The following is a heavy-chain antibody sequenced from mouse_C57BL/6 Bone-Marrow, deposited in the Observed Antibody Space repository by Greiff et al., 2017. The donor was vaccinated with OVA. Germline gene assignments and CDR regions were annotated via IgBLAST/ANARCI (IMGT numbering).Heavy chain of an antibody. CDR1: GYTFTSYW. CDR3: ARWSDGDHALFAY. Sequence: QVQLQQPGTELVKPGASVKLSCKASGYTFTSYWMHWVKQRPGQGLEWIGNINPSNGGTNYNEKFKSKATLTVDKSSSPAYMQRSSLTSEDSAVYYAARWSDGDHALFAYWGQGTLVTVSA. J-gene: IGHJ3*01. V-gene: IGHV1-53*01. D-gene: IGHD2-13*01. CDR2: INPSNGGT.